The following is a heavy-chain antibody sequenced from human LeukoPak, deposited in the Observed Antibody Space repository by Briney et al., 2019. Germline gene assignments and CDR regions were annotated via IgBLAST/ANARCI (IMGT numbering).Heavy chain of an antibody. Sequence: GGSLRLSCAASGFTFSSYSMNWVRQAPGKGLEWVSSISSSSSYIYYADSVKGRFTISRDNSKNTLYLQMNSLRAEDTAVYYCARGAHKRDDYGGFFDYWGQGTLVTVSS. V-gene: IGHV3-21*01. D-gene: IGHD4-23*01. CDR1: GFTFSSYS. CDR3: ARGAHKRDDYGGFFDY. CDR2: ISSSSSYI. J-gene: IGHJ4*02.